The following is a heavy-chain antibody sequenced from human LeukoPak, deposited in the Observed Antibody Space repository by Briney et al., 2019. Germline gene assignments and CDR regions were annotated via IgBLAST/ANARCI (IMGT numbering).Heavy chain of an antibody. J-gene: IGHJ4*02. V-gene: IGHV4-61*02. CDR3: SRGFRTISCYDY. CDR1: GGSISRGNYY. D-gene: IGHD4/OR15-4a*01. Sequence: PSETLSLTCTVSGGSISRGNYYWRWIRQPAGRGLEWIGRIYSRGSTNYDPSLKSRVSISEDTSKNYFSLELSSVTAADTDVYYCSRGFRTISCYDYWGQGTLVTVSS. CDR2: IYSRGST.